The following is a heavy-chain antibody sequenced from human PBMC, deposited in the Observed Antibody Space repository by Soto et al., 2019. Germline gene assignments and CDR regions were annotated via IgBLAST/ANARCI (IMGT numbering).Heavy chain of an antibody. D-gene: IGHD1-1*01. CDR2: INPDGGAT. Sequence: QVQLLQSGAEVRKPGASVSISCKASGYIFSHYYMSWVRQAPGQGLEWMGKINPDGGATTFARNFQGRLTLTSDASTGTAYMQLSGITSDDTAVYYCARGRRYTFWGQGTLVSVSS. V-gene: IGHV1-46*01. CDR3: ARGRRYTF. CDR1: GYIFSHYY. J-gene: IGHJ4*02.